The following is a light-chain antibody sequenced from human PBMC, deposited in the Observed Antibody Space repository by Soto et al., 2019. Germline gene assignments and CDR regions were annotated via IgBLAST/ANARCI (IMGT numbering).Light chain of an antibody. J-gene: IGKJ2*01. CDR3: QQCGYSPLYT. CDR2: GAS. V-gene: IGKV3-20*01. Sequence: ELVLTQSQATLSVSPGERVTLSCRASQTFGSTDLAWYQQRPGQSPRLLIYGASRRASGIPDRFRGSGSGIDFMLAISRLEPEDFAVSYCQQCGYSPLYTFGQGTKLEIK. CDR1: QTFGSTD.